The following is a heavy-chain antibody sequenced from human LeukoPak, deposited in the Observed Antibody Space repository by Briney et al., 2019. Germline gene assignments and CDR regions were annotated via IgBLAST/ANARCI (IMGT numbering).Heavy chain of an antibody. CDR3: ATTRGYYYDSSSR. V-gene: IGHV3-21*01. J-gene: IGHJ4*02. CDR2: ISSSSSYI. CDR1: GFTFSSYS. D-gene: IGHD3-22*01. Sequence: GGSLRLSCAASGFTFSSYSMNWVRQAPGKGLEWVSSISSSSSYIYYADSVKGRFTISRDNAKNSLYLQMNSLRAEDTAVYYYATTRGYYYDSSSRWGQGTLVTVSS.